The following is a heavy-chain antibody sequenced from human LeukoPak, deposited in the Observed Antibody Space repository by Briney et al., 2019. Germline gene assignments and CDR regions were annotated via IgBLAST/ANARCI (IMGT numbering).Heavy chain of an antibody. Sequence: GGSLRLSCAASGFSFSTYTMNWVRQAPGKGLEWVSSISSSSSYIYYADSVERLFTISRDNAKHLLYLQMNSLRAEDAAVYYFANEKWLGGYYFDYWGQGTLVTVSS. CDR3: ANEKWLGGYYFDY. CDR2: ISSSSSYI. CDR1: GFSFSTYT. V-gene: IGHV3-21*06. D-gene: IGHD6-19*01. J-gene: IGHJ4*02.